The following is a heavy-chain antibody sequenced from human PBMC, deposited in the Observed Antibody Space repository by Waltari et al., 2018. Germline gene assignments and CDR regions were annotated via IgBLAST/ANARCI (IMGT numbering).Heavy chain of an antibody. D-gene: IGHD3-3*01. CDR1: GFTFSSYW. J-gene: IGHJ4*02. Sequence: EVQLVESGGGLVQPGGSLRLSCAASGFTFSSYWMSWVRQAPGKGLEWVANIKQDGSEKYYVDSVKGRFTISRDNAKNSLYRQMNSLRAEDTAVYYCALKWGVVTNPFDYWGQGTLVTVSS. V-gene: IGHV3-7*01. CDR3: ALKWGVVTNPFDY. CDR2: IKQDGSEK.